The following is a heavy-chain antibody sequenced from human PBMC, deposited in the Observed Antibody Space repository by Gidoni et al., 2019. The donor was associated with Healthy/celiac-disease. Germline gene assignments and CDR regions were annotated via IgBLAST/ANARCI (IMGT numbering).Heavy chain of an antibody. J-gene: IGHJ4*02. CDR1: GVSISSSSYD. CDR2: ISYSGST. Sequence: LQLQESGPGLVKPSATLSLTCTVSGVSISSSSYDWGWIRQPPGKGLEWIGSISYSGSTYYNPSLKSRVTISVDTSKNQFSLKLSSVTAADTAVYYCARQTIVVVPAAVDYWGQGTLVTVSS. D-gene: IGHD2-2*01. V-gene: IGHV4-39*01. CDR3: ARQTIVVVPAAVDY.